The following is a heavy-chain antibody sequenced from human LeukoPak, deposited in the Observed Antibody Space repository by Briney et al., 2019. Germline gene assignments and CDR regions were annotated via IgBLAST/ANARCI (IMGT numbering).Heavy chain of an antibody. J-gene: IGHJ4*02. CDR1: GFTFDDYA. CDR3: AKRKGGLRDPDY. Sequence: RGSLRLSCAASGFTFDDYAMHWVRQAPGKVLEWVSGISGRGDRTYYADSVKGRFTISRDNSKNTLYLQMNSLRAEDTAVYYCAKRKGGLRDPDYWGQGTLVTVSS. V-gene: IGHV3-23*01. D-gene: IGHD3-16*01. CDR2: ISGRGDRT.